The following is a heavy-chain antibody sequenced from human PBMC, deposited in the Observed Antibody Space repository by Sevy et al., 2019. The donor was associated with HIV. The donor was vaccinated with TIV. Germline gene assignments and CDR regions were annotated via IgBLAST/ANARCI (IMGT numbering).Heavy chain of an antibody. Sequence: GGSLRLSCVASGFTISSYGMHWVRQAPGKGLEWVAVIRYDGSNKYYADSVKGRFTISRDNSKNTLYLQMNSLRAEDTAVYYCARDRLGITISAEWGGGMDVWGQGTTVTVSS. CDR2: IRYDGSNK. CDR3: ARDRLGITISAEWGGGMDV. J-gene: IGHJ6*02. D-gene: IGHD3-3*01. CDR1: GFTISSYG. V-gene: IGHV3-33*01.